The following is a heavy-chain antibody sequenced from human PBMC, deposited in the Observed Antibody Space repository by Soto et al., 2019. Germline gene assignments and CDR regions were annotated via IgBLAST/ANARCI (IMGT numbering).Heavy chain of an antibody. J-gene: IGHJ4*02. CDR3: ASLRFYYFDY. CDR2: IYYSGGT. Sequence: PSETLSLTCTVSCGSISSYYWSWIRQPPGKGLEWIGYIYYSGGTNYNPSLKSRVTISVDTSKNQFSLKLSSVTAADTAVYYCASLRFYYFDYWGQGTLVTVSS. D-gene: IGHD4-17*01. CDR1: CGSISSYY. V-gene: IGHV4-59*08.